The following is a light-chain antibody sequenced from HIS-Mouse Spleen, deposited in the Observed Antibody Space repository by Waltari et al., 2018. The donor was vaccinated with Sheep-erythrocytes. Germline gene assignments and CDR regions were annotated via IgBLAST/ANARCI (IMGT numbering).Light chain of an antibody. V-gene: IGLV2-23*01. CDR3: CSYAGSSTPWV. CDR2: EGS. Sequence: QSALTQPASVSGSPGQSITISCPGTSSYVGSYNLFPRYQQHPGKAPKLMIYEGSKRPSGVSNRFSGSKSGNTASLTISGLQAEDEADYYCCSYAGSSTPWVFGGGTKLTVL. J-gene: IGLJ3*02. CDR1: SSYVGSYNL.